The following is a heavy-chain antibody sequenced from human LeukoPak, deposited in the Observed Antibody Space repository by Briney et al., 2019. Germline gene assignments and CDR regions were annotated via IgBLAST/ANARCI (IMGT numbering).Heavy chain of an antibody. CDR3: AKTPYDTFDYFDY. CDR2: ISGSGGST. V-gene: IGHV3-23*01. Sequence: PGGSLRLSCAASGFTFSSYAMSWVRQAPGKGLEWVSAISGSGGSTYYADSAKGRFTISRDNSKNTLYLQMNSLRAEDTAVYYCAKTPYDTFDYFDYWGQGTLVTVSS. D-gene: IGHD3-22*01. CDR1: GFTFSSYA. J-gene: IGHJ4*02.